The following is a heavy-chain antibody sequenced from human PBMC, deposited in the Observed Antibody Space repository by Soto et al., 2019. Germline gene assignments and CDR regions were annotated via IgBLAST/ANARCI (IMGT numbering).Heavy chain of an antibody. CDR3: ARVPTP. V-gene: IGHV4-39*01. CDR1: SRSIIGTGYY. J-gene: IGHJ5*02. D-gene: IGHD2-2*01. Sequence: PSEALSLTCTVSSRSIIGTGYYWGWIRQPPGKGVEWIGNIYYNGNTYYNPSLKSRVTISVDTSKNQFSLKLTSVTAADTAVYYCARVPTPWGQGILVTVSS. CDR2: IYYNGNT.